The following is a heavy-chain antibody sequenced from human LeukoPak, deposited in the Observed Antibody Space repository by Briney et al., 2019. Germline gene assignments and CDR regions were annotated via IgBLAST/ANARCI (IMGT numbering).Heavy chain of an antibody. J-gene: IGHJ4*02. Sequence: PSETLSLTCTVSGGSISSYYWSWIRQPPGKGLGWIGYIYYSGSPNYNPSLKSRVTISVDTSKNQFSLKLSSVTAADTAVYYCAREGWGSSFDYWGQGTLVTVSS. CDR3: AREGWGSSFDY. D-gene: IGHD7-27*01. CDR1: GGSISSYY. V-gene: IGHV4-59*01. CDR2: IYYSGSP.